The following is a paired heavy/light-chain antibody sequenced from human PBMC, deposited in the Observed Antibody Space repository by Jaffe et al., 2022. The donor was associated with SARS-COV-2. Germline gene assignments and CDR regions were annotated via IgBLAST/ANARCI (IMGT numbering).Light chain of an antibody. CDR2: AAS. CDR1: QGISSY. V-gene: IGKV1D-8*01. Sequence: VIWMTQSPSLLSASTGDRVTISCRMSQGISSYLAWYQQKPGKAPELLIYAASTLQSGVPSRFSGSGSGTDFTLTISCLQSEDFATYYCQQYYSFPWTFGQGTKVEIK. J-gene: IGKJ1*01. CDR3: QQYYSFPWT.
Heavy chain of an antibody. Sequence: QVTLKESGPVLVKPTETLTLTCTVSGFSLSNARMGVSWIRQPPGKALEWLAHIFSNDEKSYSTSLKSRLTISKDTSKSQVVLTMTNMDPVDTATYYCARIGSYYYDSSGFEPSNRKTGFFDYWGQGTLVTVSS. CDR1: GFSLSNARMG. J-gene: IGHJ4*02. V-gene: IGHV2-26*01. CDR2: IFSNDEK. D-gene: IGHD3-22*01. CDR3: ARIGSYYYDSSGFEPSNRKTGFFDY.